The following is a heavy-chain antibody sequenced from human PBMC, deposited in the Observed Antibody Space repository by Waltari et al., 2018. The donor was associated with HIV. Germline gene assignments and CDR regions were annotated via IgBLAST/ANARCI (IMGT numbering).Heavy chain of an antibody. D-gene: IGHD3-22*01. J-gene: IGHJ4*02. CDR3: AREALYDSSGYYFDY. Sequence: EVQLVESGGGWVKPGGSLGLSGEALKFTFINFWMTGVGQAPGKGLEWVANIKQDESEKYYVDSVKGRFTISRDNAKNSLFLQMNSLRAEDTAVYYCAREALYDSSGYYFDYWGQGTLVTVSS. CDR1: KFTFINFW. CDR2: IKQDESEK. V-gene: IGHV3-7*01.